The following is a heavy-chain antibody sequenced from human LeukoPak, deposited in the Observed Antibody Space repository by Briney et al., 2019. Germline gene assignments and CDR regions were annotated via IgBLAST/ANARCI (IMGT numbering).Heavy chain of an antibody. Sequence: SETLSLTCTVSGGSISSSNYYWGWIRQPPGKGLEWIASIYYSGSTYYNPSLKSRVILSVDTSKNQFSLKLISVTVADTAIYYCARGQGATVPQVGKNWFDPWGQGTRVTVSS. CDR3: ARGQGATVPQVGKNWFDP. CDR1: GGSISSSNYY. D-gene: IGHD1-26*01. V-gene: IGHV4-39*07. J-gene: IGHJ5*02. CDR2: IYYSGST.